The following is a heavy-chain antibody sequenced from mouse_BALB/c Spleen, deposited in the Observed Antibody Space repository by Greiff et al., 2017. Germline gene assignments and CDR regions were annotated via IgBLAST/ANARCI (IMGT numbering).Heavy chain of an antibody. V-gene: IGHV2-6-7*01. Sequence: LVESGPGLVAPSQSLSITCTVSGFSLTGYGVNWVRQPPGKGLEWLGMIWGDGSTDYNSALKSRLSISKDNSKSQVFLKMNSLQTDDTARYYCAREGQLGLLYFDYWGQGTTLTVSS. CDR3: AREGQLGLLYFDY. CDR2: IWGDGST. CDR1: GFSLTGYG. J-gene: IGHJ2*01. D-gene: IGHD3-2*01.